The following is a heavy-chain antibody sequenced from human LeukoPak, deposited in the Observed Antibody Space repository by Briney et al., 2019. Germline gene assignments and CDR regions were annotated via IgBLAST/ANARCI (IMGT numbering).Heavy chain of an antibody. Sequence: PSETLSLTCTVSGGSISSYYWSWIRQPPGKGLEWIGYIYYSGSTYYNPSLKSRVTISVDTSKNQFSLKLSSVTAADTAEYYCARAVPDAEYFQHWGQGTLVTVSS. CDR2: IYYSGST. CDR3: ARAVPDAEYFQH. V-gene: IGHV4-59*12. J-gene: IGHJ1*01. CDR1: GGSISSYY.